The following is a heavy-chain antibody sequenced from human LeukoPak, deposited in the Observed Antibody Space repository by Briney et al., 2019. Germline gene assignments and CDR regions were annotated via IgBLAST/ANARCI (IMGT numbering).Heavy chain of an antibody. Sequence: GGSLRLSCAASGLTFSSHWMHWVRQAPGKGPVWVSRITNDGSSTTYADSVKGRFTISRDNSKNTLYLQMNSLRAEDTAVYYCAKTVYYYYYGMDVWGQGTTVTVSS. J-gene: IGHJ6*02. D-gene: IGHD1-14*01. CDR2: ITNDGSST. V-gene: IGHV3-74*01. CDR3: AKTVYYYYYGMDV. CDR1: GLTFSSHW.